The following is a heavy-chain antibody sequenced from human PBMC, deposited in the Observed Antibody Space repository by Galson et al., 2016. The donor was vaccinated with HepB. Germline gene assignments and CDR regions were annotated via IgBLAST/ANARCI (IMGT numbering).Heavy chain of an antibody. CDR1: GFIFSTYG. D-gene: IGHD2-21*01. V-gene: IGHV1-18*01. Sequence: SVKLSCKASGFIFSTYGISWVRQAPGQGPEWMGWINTYTGRTEYAQNVQDRFTITTDESTTTVYMEMRSLTSDDTAVYYCARDVCVGDNCHHAFAFWGQGTLVTVSS. CDR3: ARDVCVGDNCHHAFAF. J-gene: IGHJ4*02. CDR2: INTYTGRT.